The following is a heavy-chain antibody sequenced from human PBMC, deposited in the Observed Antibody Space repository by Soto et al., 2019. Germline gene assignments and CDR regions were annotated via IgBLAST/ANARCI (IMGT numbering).Heavy chain of an antibody. J-gene: IGHJ6*02. V-gene: IGHV1-69*01. CDR2: IIPFFGTA. CDR1: GGTFSSYA. CDR3: ARDRGYRGYDRRTQDYGMDV. Sequence: QVQLVPSVAEVKKPGSSVKLSCKPSGGTFSSYAISWVRQAPGQGLEWMGGIIPFFGTANYAQNFQRRVRITAGESTSTDYMEVSRLRSEDTAVYYCARDRGYRGYDRRTQDYGMDVWGQGTTVTVSS. D-gene: IGHD5-12*01.